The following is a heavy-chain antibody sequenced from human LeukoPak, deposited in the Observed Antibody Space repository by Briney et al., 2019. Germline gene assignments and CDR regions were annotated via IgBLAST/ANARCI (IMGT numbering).Heavy chain of an antibody. Sequence: GGFLRLSCAASGLTFTSTGMSWVRQAPGKGLEWVSVSGSAGNTYYADSVKGRFTFSRDNSKYTLYLQMNSLRVEDTAVYYCAKASRGGYFDNWGQGTRVTVSS. D-gene: IGHD5-12*01. J-gene: IGHJ4*02. CDR3: AKASRGGYFDN. CDR1: GLTFTSTG. CDR2: SGSAGNT. V-gene: IGHV3-23*01.